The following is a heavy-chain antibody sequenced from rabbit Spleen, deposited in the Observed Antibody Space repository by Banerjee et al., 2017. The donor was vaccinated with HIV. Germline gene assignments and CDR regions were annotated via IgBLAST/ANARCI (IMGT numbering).Heavy chain of an antibody. CDR2: IYTSSGST. CDR1: GIDLSSYYY. D-gene: IGHD6-1*01. J-gene: IGHJ4*01. V-gene: IGHV1S43*01. Sequence: QQQLEESGGGLVKPGGTLNLPGKASGIDLSSYYYMCWVRKAPGKGLELIACIYTSSGSTWYASWVNGRFTISRSTSLNTVDLKMTSLTAADTATYFCARDDTYGYAGYARFNLWGQGTLVTVS. CDR3: ARDDTYGYAGYARFNL.